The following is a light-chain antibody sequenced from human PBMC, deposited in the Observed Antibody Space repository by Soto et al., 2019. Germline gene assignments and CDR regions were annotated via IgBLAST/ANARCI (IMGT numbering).Light chain of an antibody. J-gene: IGKJ5*01. Sequence: DFVMTQSPDSLAVSLGERATINCKSSQSVLSSSNNRNFLAWFQQKPGQPPRLLISWASIRESGVPGRFSGSGSGTDFTLTISSLQAEDVAVYYCQQYHSDPITFGQGTRLEIK. CDR1: QSVLSSSNNRNF. CDR2: WAS. CDR3: QQYHSDPIT. V-gene: IGKV4-1*01.